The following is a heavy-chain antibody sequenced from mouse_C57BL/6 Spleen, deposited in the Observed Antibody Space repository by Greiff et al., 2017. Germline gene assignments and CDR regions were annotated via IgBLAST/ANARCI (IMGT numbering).Heavy chain of an antibody. CDR2: INPNNGGT. J-gene: IGHJ3*01. CDR3: ARSLMIYDGYYEFAD. CDR1: GYTFTDYN. Sequence: VQLQQSGPELVKPGASVKIPCKASGYTFTDYNMDWVKQSHGKSLEWIGDINPNNGGTIYNQKFKGKATLTVDKSSSTAYMELRSLTSEDTAVYYCARSLMIYDGYYEFADWGQGTLVTVSA. D-gene: IGHD2-3*01. V-gene: IGHV1-18*01.